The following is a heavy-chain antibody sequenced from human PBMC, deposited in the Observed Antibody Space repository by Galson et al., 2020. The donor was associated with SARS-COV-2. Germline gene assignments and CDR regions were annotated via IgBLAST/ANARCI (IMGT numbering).Heavy chain of an antibody. J-gene: IGHJ3*02. V-gene: IGHV3-23*01. CDR2: ISGDVGTT. Sequence: GGSLRLSCADSGFTFSDYGMSWVRQGPGKGLEWVSSISGDVGTTYYADSVKGRFTISRDNLKNTLYLQMHSLRAEDTAVDYCAKRPRDGYRRGDPFDMWGQGTMVTVSS. CDR3: AKRPRDGYRRGDPFDM. D-gene: IGHD5-12*01. CDR1: GFTFSDYG.